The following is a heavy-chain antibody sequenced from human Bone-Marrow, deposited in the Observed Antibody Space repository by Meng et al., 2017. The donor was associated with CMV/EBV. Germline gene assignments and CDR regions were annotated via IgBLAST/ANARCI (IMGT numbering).Heavy chain of an antibody. V-gene: IGHV1-2*02. CDR1: GYTFTGYY. CDR3: ARGAWYYDSSGYSAF. D-gene: IGHD3-22*01. Sequence: VQLVKSGDEVKRPGASVKVSCKASGYTFTGYYMHWVRQAPGQGLEWMGWINPNSGGTNYAQKFQGRVTMTRDTSFSTAYMELSRLRSDDTAVYYCARGAWYYDSSGYSAFWGQGTLVTVSS. J-gene: IGHJ4*02. CDR2: INPNSGGT.